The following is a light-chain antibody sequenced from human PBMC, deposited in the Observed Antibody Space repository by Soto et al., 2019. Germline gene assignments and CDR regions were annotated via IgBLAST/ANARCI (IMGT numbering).Light chain of an antibody. CDR2: DVS. CDR1: SSDVGGYNY. V-gene: IGLV2-14*01. J-gene: IGLJ2*01. Sequence: QSALTLPASVSGSPGQSITISCTGTSSDVGGYNYVSWYQQHPGKAPKLMIYDVSNRPSGVSNRFSGSKSGNTASLTISGLQAEDEADYYCSSYTSSSTLGHVVFGGGTKLTVL. CDR3: SSYTSSSTLGHVV.